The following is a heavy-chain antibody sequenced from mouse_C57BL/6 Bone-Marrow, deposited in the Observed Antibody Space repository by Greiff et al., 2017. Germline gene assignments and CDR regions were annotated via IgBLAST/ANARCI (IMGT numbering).Heavy chain of an antibody. Sequence: EVQLVESGGGLVKPGGSLKLSCAASGFTFSSYTMSWVRQTPEKRLEWVATISGGGGNTYYPDSVKGRFTISRDNAKNTLYLQMSSLRSEDTALYYSARLSNPYCDYWGQGTTLTVSS. D-gene: IGHD2-5*01. CDR1: GFTFSSYT. V-gene: IGHV5-9*01. CDR2: ISGGGGNT. CDR3: ARLSNPYCDY. J-gene: IGHJ2*01.